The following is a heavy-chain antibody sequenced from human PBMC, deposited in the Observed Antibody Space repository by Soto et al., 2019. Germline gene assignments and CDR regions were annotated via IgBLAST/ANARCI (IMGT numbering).Heavy chain of an antibody. V-gene: IGHV4-34*01. J-gene: IGHJ5*02. CDR2: INHSGST. CDR1: GGSFSGYY. CDR3: ARTLHRMMVRGTNWFDP. Sequence: QVQLQQWGAGLLKPSETLSLTCAVYGGSFSGYYWSWIRQPPGKGLEWIGEINHSGSTNYNPSLKSRVTRSVDTSKNQFSLKLSSVTAADTAVYYCARTLHRMMVRGTNWFDPWGPGTLVTVSS. D-gene: IGHD3-10*01.